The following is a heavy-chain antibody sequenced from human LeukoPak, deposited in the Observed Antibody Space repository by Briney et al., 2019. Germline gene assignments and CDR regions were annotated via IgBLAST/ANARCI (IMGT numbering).Heavy chain of an antibody. CDR2: IRYDGSNK. J-gene: IGHJ4*02. CDR3: AKVKVRVEMATKNYFDY. CDR1: GFTFSSYG. Sequence: GGSLRLSCAASGFTFSSYGMHWVRQAPGKGLEWVAFIRYDGSNKYYADSVKGRFTISRDNSKNTLYLQMNSLRAEDTAVYYCAKVKVRVEMATKNYFDYWGQGTLVTVSS. D-gene: IGHD5-24*01. V-gene: IGHV3-30*02.